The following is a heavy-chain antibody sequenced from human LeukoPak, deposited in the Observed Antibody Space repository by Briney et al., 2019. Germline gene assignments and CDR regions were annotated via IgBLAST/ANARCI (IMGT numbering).Heavy chain of an antibody. Sequence: PGGSLRLSCAASGFTFSSYAMSWVRQAPGKGLEWVSAISGSGGSTYYADSVKGRFTISRDNSKNTLYLQMNSLGAEDTAVHYCAKAGDCSGGSCYDTTWGQGTLVTVSS. J-gene: IGHJ4*02. D-gene: IGHD2-15*01. CDR2: ISGSGGST. V-gene: IGHV3-23*01. CDR1: GFTFSSYA. CDR3: AKAGDCSGGSCYDTT.